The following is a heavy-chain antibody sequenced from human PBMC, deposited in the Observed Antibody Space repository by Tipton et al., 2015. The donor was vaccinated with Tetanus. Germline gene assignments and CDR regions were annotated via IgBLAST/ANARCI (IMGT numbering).Heavy chain of an antibody. Sequence: SLRLSCVVSGFTFSSYTMNWVRQAPGKGLEWVSSISSTSRYIYYADSVKGRFSISRDNSKNSLFLQLSSLRVDDTALYFCVSGSSLDYWGQGTLVAVSS. CDR2: ISSTSRYI. V-gene: IGHV3-21*01. CDR3: VSGSSLDY. D-gene: IGHD6-6*01. J-gene: IGHJ4*02. CDR1: GFTFSSYT.